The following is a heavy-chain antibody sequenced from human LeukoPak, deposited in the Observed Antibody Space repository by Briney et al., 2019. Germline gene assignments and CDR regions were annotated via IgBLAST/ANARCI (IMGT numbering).Heavy chain of an antibody. CDR1: GGSISSGGYY. D-gene: IGHD4-23*01. CDR3: AREIYGGNSGLDY. J-gene: IGHJ4*02. V-gene: IGHV4-31*03. CDR2: IYYSGST. Sequence: PSQTLSLTCTVSGGSISSGGYYWSWIRQHPGKGLEWIGYIYYSGSTYYNPSLKSRVTISVDTSKNQFSLKLSSVTAADTAVYYCAREIYGGNSGLDYWGQGTLSPSPQ.